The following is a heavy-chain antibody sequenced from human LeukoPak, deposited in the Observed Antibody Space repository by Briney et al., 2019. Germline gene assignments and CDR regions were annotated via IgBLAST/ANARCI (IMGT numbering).Heavy chain of an antibody. D-gene: IGHD3-22*01. Sequence: SETLSLTCTVSGGSVSSGSYYWSWIRQPPGKGLEWVGYIYYSGSTNYNPSLKSRVTISVDTSKNQFSLKLSSVTAADTAVYYCARGYYYDSSDAFDIWGQGTMVTVSS. CDR1: GGSVSSGSYY. J-gene: IGHJ3*02. CDR3: ARGYYYDSSDAFDI. V-gene: IGHV4-61*01. CDR2: IYYSGST.